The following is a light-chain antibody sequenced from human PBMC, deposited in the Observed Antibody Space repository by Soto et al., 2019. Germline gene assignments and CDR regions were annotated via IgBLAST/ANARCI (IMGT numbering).Light chain of an antibody. CDR1: SSDVGNYNY. V-gene: IGLV2-11*01. Sequence: QSVLTQPRSVSGSPGQSVTISCTGTSSDVGNYNYVSWYQQHPGKAPKFMMYDVNKRPSGVPDRFSGSKSGNTASQTTSGLHAEDEADYYCCSYAGSDTYVLFGGGTKVTAL. CDR3: CSYAGSDTYVL. CDR2: DVN. J-gene: IGLJ2*01.